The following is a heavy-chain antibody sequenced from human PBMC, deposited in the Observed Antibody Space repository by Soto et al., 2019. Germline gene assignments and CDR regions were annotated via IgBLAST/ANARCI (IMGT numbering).Heavy chain of an antibody. CDR1: GGSISSGGYS. CDR3: ARGGAAGGAFDV. Sequence: QLQLQESGSGLVKPSQTLSLTCAVSGGSISSGGYSWSWSRQPPGKGLEWIGYISHSGRNYYNPSLKSRVNILVDRSKNQFFLRLSSVTAADTAVYYCARGGAAGGAFDVWGQGTMVIVSS. V-gene: IGHV4-30-2*01. J-gene: IGHJ3*01. CDR2: ISHSGRN. D-gene: IGHD6-13*01.